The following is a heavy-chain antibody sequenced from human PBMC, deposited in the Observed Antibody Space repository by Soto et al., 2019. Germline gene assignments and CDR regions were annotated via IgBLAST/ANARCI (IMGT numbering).Heavy chain of an antibody. CDR2: INPNSGGT. V-gene: IGHV1-2*04. D-gene: IGHD6-13*01. CDR1: GYTFTGYY. J-gene: IGHJ4*02. Sequence: ASVKVSCKASGYTFTGYYMHWVRQAPGQGLEWMGWINPNSGGTNYAQKFQGWVTMTRDTSISTAYMELSRLRSDDTAVYYCARGLSIAAAGTFYYFDYWGQGTLVTVSS. CDR3: ARGLSIAAAGTFYYFDY.